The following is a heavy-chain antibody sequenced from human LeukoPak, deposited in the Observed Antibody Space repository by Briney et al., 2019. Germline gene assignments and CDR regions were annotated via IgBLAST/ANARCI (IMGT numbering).Heavy chain of an antibody. CDR3: AKDFRIGYSAHFDY. J-gene: IGHJ4*02. V-gene: IGHV3-23*01. CDR2: IYENGGTT. Sequence: GGSLRLSCVGSGFTSRSHAMSWVRQAPEKGLEFVSGIYENGGTTYYADSVKGRFSISRDNSKNTLYLQMDSLRGEDTAVYYCAKDFRIGYSAHFDYWGQGTLVTVSS. D-gene: IGHD2-21*01. CDR1: GFTSRSHA.